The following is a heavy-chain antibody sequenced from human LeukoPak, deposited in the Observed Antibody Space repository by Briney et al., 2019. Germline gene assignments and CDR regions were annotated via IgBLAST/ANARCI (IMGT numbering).Heavy chain of an antibody. V-gene: IGHV4-4*07. Sequence: SETLSLTCAVSGYSISSGYYWSWIRQPAGKGLEWIGRIYTSGSTNHNPSLKSRVTMSVDTSKNQFSLKLSSVTAADTAVYYCARTKGGYDSFWFDPWGQGTLVTVSS. CDR1: GYSISSGYY. CDR2: IYTSGST. J-gene: IGHJ5*02. CDR3: ARTKGGYDSFWFDP. D-gene: IGHD5-12*01.